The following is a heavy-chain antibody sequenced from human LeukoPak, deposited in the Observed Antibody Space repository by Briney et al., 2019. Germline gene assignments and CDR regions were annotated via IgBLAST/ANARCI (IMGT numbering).Heavy chain of an antibody. CDR1: GFTFSSYS. D-gene: IGHD4-17*01. CDR3: ARDQGYGDYAGHYYYYYYGMDV. Sequence: GGSLRLSCAASGFTFSSYSMNWVRQAPGKGLEWVSVIYSGGSTYYADSVKGRFTISRDNSKNTLYLQMNSLRAEDTAVYYCARDQGYGDYAGHYYYYYYGMDVWGQGTTVTVSS. CDR2: IYSGGST. V-gene: IGHV3-53*01. J-gene: IGHJ6*02.